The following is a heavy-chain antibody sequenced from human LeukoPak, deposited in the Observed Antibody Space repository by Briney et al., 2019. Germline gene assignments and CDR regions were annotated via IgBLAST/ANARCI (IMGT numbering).Heavy chain of an antibody. CDR2: LYYSGST. V-gene: IGHV4-59*01. D-gene: IGHD3-10*01. CDR3: ARTWFGTRGWFDP. CDR1: GGYISSYY. J-gene: IGHJ5*02. Sequence: PSETLSLTCTVPGGYISSYYWSWIRQPPGKGLEWIGYLYYSGSTNYNPSLKSRVTISVDTSKTQFSLKLSSVTAADTAVYYCARTWFGTRGWFDPWGQGTLVTVSS.